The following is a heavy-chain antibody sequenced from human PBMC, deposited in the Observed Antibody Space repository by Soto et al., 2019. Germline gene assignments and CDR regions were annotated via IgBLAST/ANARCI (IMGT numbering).Heavy chain of an antibody. CDR3: ARDGYSSGWPRSKPFDY. V-gene: IGHV6-1*01. J-gene: IGHJ4*02. Sequence: SQTLSLTCAISGDSVSSNSAAWNWIRQSPSRGLEWLGRTYYRSKWYNDYAVSVKSRITINPDTSKNQFSLQLNSVTPEDTAVYYCARDGYSSGWPRSKPFDYWGQGTLVTVSS. CDR2: TYYRSKWYN. CDR1: GDSVSSNSAA. D-gene: IGHD6-19*01.